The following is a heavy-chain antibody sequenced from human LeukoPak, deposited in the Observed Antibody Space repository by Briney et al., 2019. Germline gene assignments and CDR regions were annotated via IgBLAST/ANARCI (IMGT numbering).Heavy chain of an antibody. V-gene: IGHV3-30-3*01. CDR3: ARDVYSGGTYYLDN. Sequence: PGGSLRLSCAASGFTFSSYAMHWVRQAPGKGLEWVAVISYDGSNKYYADSVKGRFTISRDNSKNTLYLQMNSLRAEDTAVYYCARDVYSGGTYYLDNWGQGTLVTVSS. J-gene: IGHJ4*02. CDR2: ISYDGSNK. CDR1: GFTFSSYA. D-gene: IGHD2-15*01.